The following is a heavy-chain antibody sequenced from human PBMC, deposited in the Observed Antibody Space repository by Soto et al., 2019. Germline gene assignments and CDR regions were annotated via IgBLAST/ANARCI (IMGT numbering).Heavy chain of an antibody. J-gene: IGHJ5*02. V-gene: IGHV6-1*01. CDR3: AMGYYYDDSSGYYAS. D-gene: IGHD3-22*01. CDR2: TYYRSKWYN. CDR1: GDSVSSNSAA. Sequence: PSQTLSLTCAISGDSVSSNSAAWNWIRQSPSRGLEWLGKTYYRSKWYNEYAESVKSRITINPDTSKNQFSLQLNSVTPEDTAVNYCAMGYYYDDSSGYYASWGQGTLVTGSS.